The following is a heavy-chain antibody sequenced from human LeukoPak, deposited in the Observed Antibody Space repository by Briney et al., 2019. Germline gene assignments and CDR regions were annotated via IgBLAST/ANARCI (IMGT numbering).Heavy chain of an antibody. CDR2: IYHSGST. CDR1: GFTFSSYSM. Sequence: PGGSLRLSCAASGFTFSSYSMNWVRQAPGKGLEWIGEIYHSGSTNYNPSLKSRVTISVDKSKNQFSLKLSSVTAADTAVYYCARVWNWFDPWGQGTLVTVSS. J-gene: IGHJ5*02. CDR3: ARVWNWFDP. V-gene: IGHV4-4*02.